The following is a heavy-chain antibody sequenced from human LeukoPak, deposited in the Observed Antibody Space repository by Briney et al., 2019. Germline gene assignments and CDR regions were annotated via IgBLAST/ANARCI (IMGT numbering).Heavy chain of an antibody. V-gene: IGHV4-39*01. J-gene: IGHJ4*02. D-gene: IGHD3-9*01. CDR3: ARHVKRYIDWLPPLDY. CDR2: IYYSGST. Sequence: SETLSLTCTVSGGSISSSSHYWGWIRQPPGKGLEWVGSIYYSGSTYYNPSLKSRVTISVDTSKNQFSLKLSSVTAADTAVYYCARHVKRYIDWLPPLDYWGQGTLVTVSS. CDR1: GGSISSSSHY.